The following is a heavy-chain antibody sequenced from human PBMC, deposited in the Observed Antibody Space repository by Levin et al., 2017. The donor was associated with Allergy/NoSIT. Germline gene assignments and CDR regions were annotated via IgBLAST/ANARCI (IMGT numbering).Heavy chain of an antibody. CDR1: GGTFSSYA. Sequence: ASVKVSCKASGGTFSSYAISWVRQAPGQGLEWMGGIIPIFGTANYAQKFQGRVTITADESTSTAYMELSSLRSEDTAVYYCARDGIGVPAASGGSGGVFDIWGQGTMVTVSS. D-gene: IGHD2-2*01. CDR2: IIPIFGTA. CDR3: ARDGIGVPAASGGSGGVFDI. V-gene: IGHV1-69*13. J-gene: IGHJ3*02.